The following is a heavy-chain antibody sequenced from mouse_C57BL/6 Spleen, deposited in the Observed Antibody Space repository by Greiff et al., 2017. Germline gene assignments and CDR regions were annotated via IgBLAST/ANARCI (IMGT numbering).Heavy chain of an antibody. CDR1: GFNFQDDY. V-gene: IGHV14-4*01. Sequence: VQLQQSGAELVRPGASVKLSCTASGFNFQDDYMHWVKQWPEQGLEWIGWIGPENGDTEYASKFQGKATITADTASNTAYLQHSILTAEDTAVYYCTTPLSNPFAYGGQGTLVTVSA. J-gene: IGHJ3*01. CDR3: TTPLSNPFAY. CDR2: IGPENGDT. D-gene: IGHD2-5*01.